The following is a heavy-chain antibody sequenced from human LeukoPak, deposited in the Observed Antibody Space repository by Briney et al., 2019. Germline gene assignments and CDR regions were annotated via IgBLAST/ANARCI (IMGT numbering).Heavy chain of an antibody. CDR1: GGSISSYY. CDR3: ARGAPGGFDY. D-gene: IGHD1-26*01. J-gene: IGHJ4*02. CDR2: IYYSGNT. Sequence: PSETLSLTCTVSGGSISSYYWSWIRQPPGKGLEWIGYIYYSGNTNYNPSLKSRVTISVDTSKNQFSLKLSSVTAADTAVYYCARGAPGGFDYWGQGTLVTVSS. V-gene: IGHV4-59*01.